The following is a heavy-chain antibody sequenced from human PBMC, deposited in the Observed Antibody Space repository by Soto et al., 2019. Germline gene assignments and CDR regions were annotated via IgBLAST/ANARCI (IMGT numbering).Heavy chain of an antibody. J-gene: IGHJ6*02. Sequence: GGSLRLSCAASGFTFSSYAMHWVRQAPGKGLEWVAVISYDGSNKYYADSVKGRFTISSDNSKNTLYLQMNSLSAEDTAVYYCARAPSSTNFGSRDVKGQGTTGTVAS. D-gene: IGHD2-2*01. CDR2: ISYDGSNK. CDR3: ARAPSSTNFGSRDV. CDR1: GFTFSSYA. V-gene: IGHV3-30-3*01.